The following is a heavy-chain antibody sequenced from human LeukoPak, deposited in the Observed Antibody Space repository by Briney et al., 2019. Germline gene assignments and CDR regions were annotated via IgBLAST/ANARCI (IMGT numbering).Heavy chain of an antibody. J-gene: IGHJ5*02. CDR3: GSYGDYDFGNWFDP. V-gene: IGHV3-48*03. Sequence: GGSLRLSCAASGFTFSSYEMNWVRQAPGRRLEWVSYISSSGSTIYYADSVKGRFTISRDNAKNSLYLQMNSLRAEDTAVYYCGSYGDYDFGNWFDPWGQGTLVTVSS. CDR1: GFTFSSYE. D-gene: IGHD4-17*01. CDR2: ISSSGSTI.